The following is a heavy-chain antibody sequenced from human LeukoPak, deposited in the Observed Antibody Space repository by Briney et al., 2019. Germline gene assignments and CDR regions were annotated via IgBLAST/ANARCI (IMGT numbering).Heavy chain of an antibody. D-gene: IGHD3-16*01. V-gene: IGHV3-7*03. CDR2: INHNGNVN. CDR3: ARGGGLDV. J-gene: IGHJ6*02. CDR1: GFTFSSYA. Sequence: PGGSLRLSCAASGFTFSSYAMHWARQAPGKGLEWVASINHNGNVNYYVDSVKGRFTTSRDNAKNSLYLQMSNLRAEDTAVYFCARGGGLDVWGQGATVTVSS.